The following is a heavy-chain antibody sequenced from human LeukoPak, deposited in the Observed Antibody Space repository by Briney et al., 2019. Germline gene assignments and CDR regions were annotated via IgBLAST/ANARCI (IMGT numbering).Heavy chain of an antibody. CDR3: ARDSISGYDYVMEPFDY. CDR2: ISSSSSYI. Sequence: GGSLRLSCAASGFTFSSYSMNWVRQAPGKGLEWVSSISSSSSYIYYADSVKGRFTISRDNANNSLYLQMNSLRAEDTAVYYCARDSISGYDYVMEPFDYWGQGTLVTVSS. D-gene: IGHD5-12*01. CDR1: GFTFSSYS. J-gene: IGHJ4*02. V-gene: IGHV3-21*03.